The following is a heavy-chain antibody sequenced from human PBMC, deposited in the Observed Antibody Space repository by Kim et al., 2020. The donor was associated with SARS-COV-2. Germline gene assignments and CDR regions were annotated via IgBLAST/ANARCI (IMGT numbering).Heavy chain of an antibody. CDR3: ARDGYGRCSFFDC. Sequence: YANYRKDRFTICRDDPKNTLYLQMNSLRAEDTAVYYCARDGYGRCSFFDCWGQGTLVTDSS. J-gene: IGHJ4*02. D-gene: IGHD5-18*01. V-gene: IGHV3-33*01.